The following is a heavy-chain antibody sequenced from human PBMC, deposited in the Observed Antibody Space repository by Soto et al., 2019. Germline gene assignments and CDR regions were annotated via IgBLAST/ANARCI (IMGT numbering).Heavy chain of an antibody. V-gene: IGHV1-8*01. CDR2: MNPNSGNT. J-gene: IGHJ6*02. D-gene: IGHD1-7*01. CDR3: ARRPSTEGVYWNLGLGYYYYYGMDV. Sequence: QVQLVQSGAEVKKPGASVKVSCKASGYTFTSYDINWVRQATGQGLEWMGWMNPNSGNTGYAQKFQGRVTMTRNNSISTAYRELRRLISEDTAVYYCARRPSTEGVYWNLGLGYYYYYGMDVWGQGTTVTVSS. CDR1: GYTFTSYD.